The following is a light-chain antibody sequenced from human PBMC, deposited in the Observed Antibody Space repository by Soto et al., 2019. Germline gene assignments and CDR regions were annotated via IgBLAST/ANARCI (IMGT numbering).Light chain of an antibody. CDR1: SSDVGGYNY. V-gene: IGLV2-8*01. CDR3: SSYAGSNNWV. J-gene: IGLJ3*02. CDR2: EVS. Sequence: QSALTQPPSASGSPGQSVTISCTGTSSDVGGYNYVSWYQHHPGKAPKLMIYEVSKRPSGVPDRVSGSKSGNTASLTVSGLQAEDEADYYCSSYAGSNNWVFGGGTQLTVL.